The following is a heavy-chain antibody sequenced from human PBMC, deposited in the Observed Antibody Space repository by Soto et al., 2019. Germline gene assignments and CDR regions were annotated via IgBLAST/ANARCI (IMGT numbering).Heavy chain of an antibody. CDR3: ARTQTTYYYEPTYYYGMDV. Sequence: GGSLRLSCAASGFTFSSYAMHWVRQAPGKGLEWVAVISYDGSNKYYADSVKGRFTISRDNSKNTLYLQMNSLRAEDTAVYYCARTQTTYYYEPTYYYGMDVWGQGTTVTVSS. CDR2: ISYDGSNK. CDR1: GFTFSSYA. D-gene: IGHD3-22*01. V-gene: IGHV3-30-3*01. J-gene: IGHJ6*02.